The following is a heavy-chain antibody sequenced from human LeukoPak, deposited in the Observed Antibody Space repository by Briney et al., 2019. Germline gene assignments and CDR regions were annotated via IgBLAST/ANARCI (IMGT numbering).Heavy chain of an antibody. CDR1: GGSISSSSYY. CDR2: IYYSGST. Sequence: SETLSLTCTVSGGSISSSSYYWGWIRQPPGKGLEWIGSIYYSGSTYYNPSLKSRVTISVDTSKNQFSLKLSSVTAADTAVYYCARGVITFGGAMDYWGQGTLVTVSS. V-gene: IGHV4-39*07. CDR3: ARGVITFGGAMDY. D-gene: IGHD3-16*01. J-gene: IGHJ4*02.